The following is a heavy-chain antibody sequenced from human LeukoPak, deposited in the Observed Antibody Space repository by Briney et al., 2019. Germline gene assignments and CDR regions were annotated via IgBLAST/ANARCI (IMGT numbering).Heavy chain of an antibody. V-gene: IGHV5-51*01. J-gene: IGHJ3*02. CDR3: ARGAGYCSSTSCPPPLDALDI. CDR2: IYPGDSDT. Sequence: GESLKISCKGSGYSFTSYWIGWVRQMPGKGLEWMGIIYPGDSDTRYSPSFQGQVTISADKSISTAYLQWSSLKASDTAMYYCARGAGYCSSTSCPPPLDALDIWGQGTMVTVSS. D-gene: IGHD2-2*01. CDR1: GYSFTSYW.